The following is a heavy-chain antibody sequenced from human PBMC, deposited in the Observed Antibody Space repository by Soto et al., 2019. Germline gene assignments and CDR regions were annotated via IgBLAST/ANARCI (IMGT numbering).Heavy chain of an antibody. CDR3: ARGYLGDAGTMDV. V-gene: IGHV3-7*01. J-gene: IGHJ6*03. CDR1: GFTFSTYW. Sequence: EVQLVESGGGLVQPGGSLRLSCAASGFTFSTYWMSWVRQAPGQGLEWVAKITQDGSEKYDVYAVKGRCTISRDNATNSQYLQQNSLRAEDSAGYYCARGYLGDAGTMDVWGEGSTVTVSS. D-gene: IGHD6-13*01. CDR2: ITQDGSEK.